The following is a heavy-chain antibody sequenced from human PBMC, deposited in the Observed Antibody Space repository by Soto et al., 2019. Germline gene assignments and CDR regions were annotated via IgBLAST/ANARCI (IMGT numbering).Heavy chain of an antibody. CDR1: GYTFTSYG. J-gene: IGHJ6*02. CDR3: ARVVGSTSCPGCGGMDV. V-gene: IGHV1-18*04. D-gene: IGHD2-2*01. Sequence: ASVKVSCKASGYTFTSYGISWVRQAPGQGLEWMGWISAYNGNTNYAQKIQGRVTMTTDTSTSTAYMELRSLRSDDTAVYYCARVVGSTSCPGCGGMDVWGQGTTVTVSS. CDR2: ISAYNGNT.